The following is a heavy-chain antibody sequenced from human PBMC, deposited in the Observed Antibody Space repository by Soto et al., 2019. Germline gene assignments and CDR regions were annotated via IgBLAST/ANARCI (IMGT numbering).Heavy chain of an antibody. D-gene: IGHD3-22*01. CDR2: IYYSGTT. Sequence: PSETLSVTCTVSGGSISSYYWSWIRQPPGKGLEWIGYIYYSGTTNYNPSLKRRVTISVDTSKNQFSLKLSSVTAADTAVYYCARANPGYYYDSSGYSGYYFDYWGQGSLVTVSS. V-gene: IGHV4-59*01. CDR3: ARANPGYYYDSSGYSGYYFDY. J-gene: IGHJ4*02. CDR1: GGSISSYY.